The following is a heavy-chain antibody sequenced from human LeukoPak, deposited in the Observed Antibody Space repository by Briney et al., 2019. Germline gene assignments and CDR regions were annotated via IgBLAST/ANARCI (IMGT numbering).Heavy chain of an antibody. CDR1: GFTFSRYS. V-gene: IGHV3-53*01. Sequence: GGSLRLSCVASGFTFSRYSMSWVRQAPGKGLEWVSVIYSGGSTYYADSVKGRFTISRDNSKNTLYLQMNSLRAEDTAVYYCARDPGVVVPAAGDWFDPWGQGTLVTVSS. CDR2: IYSGGST. J-gene: IGHJ5*02. CDR3: ARDPGVVVPAAGDWFDP. D-gene: IGHD2-2*01.